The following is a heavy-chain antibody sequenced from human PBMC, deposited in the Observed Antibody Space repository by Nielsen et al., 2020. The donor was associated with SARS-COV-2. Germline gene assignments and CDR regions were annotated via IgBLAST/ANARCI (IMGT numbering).Heavy chain of an antibody. CDR2: ISQSGNS. Sequence: SETLSLTCAVSGGSISSSYWWNWVRQSPGKGLEWIGEISQSGNSIYNPSLGRRVSISVDRFSNRFSLRLSSVTAADTAVYYCAREGRVDVLSGHPRYFDLWGRGTLVTVSS. J-gene: IGHJ2*01. D-gene: IGHD5/OR15-5a*01. V-gene: IGHV4-4*02. CDR3: AREGRVDVLSGHPRYFDL. CDR1: GGSISSSYW.